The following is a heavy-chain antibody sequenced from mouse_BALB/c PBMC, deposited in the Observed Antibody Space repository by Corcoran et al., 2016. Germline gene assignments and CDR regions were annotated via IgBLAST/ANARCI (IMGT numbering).Heavy chain of an antibody. J-gene: IGHJ2*01. CDR3: ARSDY. V-gene: IGHV14-3*02. CDR2: IDPANGNT. CDR1: GFNIKDTY. Sequence: EVQLQQSGAELVKPGASVKLSCTASGFNIKDTYMPWVKQRPEQGLEWIGRIDPANGNTKYDPKFQGKATITADTSSNTAYLQLSSLTSEDTAVYYCARSDYWGQGTTLTVSS.